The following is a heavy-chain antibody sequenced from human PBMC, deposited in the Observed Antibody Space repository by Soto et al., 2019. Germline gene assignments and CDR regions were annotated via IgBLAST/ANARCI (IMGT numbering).Heavy chain of an antibody. CDR3: ARDRGYYDSSGYYSHDAFDI. V-gene: IGHV4-31*03. CDR2: IYYSGST. CDR1: GGSISSGGDY. Sequence: QVQLQETGPGLVKPSQTLSLTCTVSGGSISSGGDYWSWIRRHPGKGLEWIGYIYYSGSTYYNPSLKSRVTISVDTSKNQFSLKLSSVTAADTAVYYCARDRGYYDSSGYYSHDAFDIWGQGTMVTVSS. D-gene: IGHD3-22*01. J-gene: IGHJ3*02.